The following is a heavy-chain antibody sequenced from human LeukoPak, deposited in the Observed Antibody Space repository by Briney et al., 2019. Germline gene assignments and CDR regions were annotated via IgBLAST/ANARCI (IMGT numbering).Heavy chain of an antibody. J-gene: IGHJ4*02. D-gene: IGHD3-22*01. Sequence: PGGSLRLSCAASGFTFSDYYMSWIRQAPGKGLEWVSYISSSGSTIYYADSVKGRFPISRDNAKNSLYLQMNSLRAEDTAVYYCARDLTRDYYDSTSNPGYWGQGTLVTVSS. CDR3: ARDLTRDYYDSTSNPGY. CDR1: GFTFSDYY. V-gene: IGHV3-11*01. CDR2: ISSSGSTI.